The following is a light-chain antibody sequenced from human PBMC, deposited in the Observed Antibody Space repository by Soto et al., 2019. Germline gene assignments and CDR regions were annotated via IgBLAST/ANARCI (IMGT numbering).Light chain of an antibody. CDR3: CSYAGSYTLYV. CDR2: DVS. V-gene: IGLV2-11*01. CDR1: SSDVGGYNY. Sequence: ALTQPRSVSGSPGQSVTISCTGTSSDVGGYNYVSWYQHHPGKAPKLMIYDVSKRPSGVPDRFSGSKSGNTASLTISGLQAEDEADYYCCSYAGSYTLYVFGTGTKLTVL. J-gene: IGLJ1*01.